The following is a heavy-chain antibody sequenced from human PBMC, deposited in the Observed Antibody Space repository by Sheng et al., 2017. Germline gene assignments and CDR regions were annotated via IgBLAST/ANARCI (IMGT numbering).Heavy chain of an antibody. V-gene: IGHV4-34*01. CDR1: GGSFSGYY. CDR3: ARMSDFWSGYLY. Sequence: QVQLQQWGAGLLKPSETLSLTCAVYGGSFSGYYWSWIRQPPGKGLEWIGEINHSGSTNYNPSLKSRVTISVDTSKNQFSLKLSSVTAADTAVYYCARMSDFWSGYLYWGQGTLVTVSS. D-gene: IGHD3-3*01. CDR2: INHSGST. J-gene: IGHJ4*02.